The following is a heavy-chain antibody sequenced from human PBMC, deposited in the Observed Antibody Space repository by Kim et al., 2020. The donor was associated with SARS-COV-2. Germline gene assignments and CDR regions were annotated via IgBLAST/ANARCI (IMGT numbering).Heavy chain of an antibody. CDR1: GHTFSSYG. CDR3: ARGGPPPHNMVTEKFDY. CDR2: IIPILDIA. J-gene: IGHJ4*02. D-gene: IGHD2-21*02. V-gene: IGHV1-69*04. Sequence: SVKVSCKASGHTFSSYGINWVRQAPGQGLEWMGRIIPILDIADYAQKFQGRVTITADKSTNTAYMELSSLISEDTAVYYCARGGPPPHNMVTEKFDYWGQGTLVTVSS.